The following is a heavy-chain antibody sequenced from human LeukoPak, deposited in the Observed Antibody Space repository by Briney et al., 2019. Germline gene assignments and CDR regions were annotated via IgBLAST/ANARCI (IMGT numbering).Heavy chain of an antibody. CDR3: ARDAFAGIAAAHYTFDI. V-gene: IGHV3-21*01. CDR1: RFTLSSYS. CDR2: ISSSSSYI. D-gene: IGHD6-13*01. J-gene: IGHJ3*02. Sequence: GGSLRLSCAASRFTLSSYSMNWVRQAPGKGLEWVSSISSSSSYIYYADSVKGRFTISRDNTKNSLFLQMNSLRPEDTAVYYCARDAFAGIAAAHYTFDIWGPGTMVTVSS.